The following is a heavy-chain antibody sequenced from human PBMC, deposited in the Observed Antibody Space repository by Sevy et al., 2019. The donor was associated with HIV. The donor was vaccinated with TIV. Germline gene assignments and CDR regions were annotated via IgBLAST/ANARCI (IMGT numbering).Heavy chain of an antibody. V-gene: IGHV3-21*01. CDR3: ARDLVIPATTDYFYYGMDV. Sequence: GGSLRLSCAASGFTIRTYNMNWVRQAPGKGLEWVSSISSSSTYIYYADSVKGRFTISRDNAKNSLYLQMSSLRAEGTAVYYCARDLVIPATTDYFYYGMDVWGQGTTVTVSS. J-gene: IGHJ6*02. CDR2: ISSSSTYI. D-gene: IGHD2-15*01. CDR1: GFTIRTYN.